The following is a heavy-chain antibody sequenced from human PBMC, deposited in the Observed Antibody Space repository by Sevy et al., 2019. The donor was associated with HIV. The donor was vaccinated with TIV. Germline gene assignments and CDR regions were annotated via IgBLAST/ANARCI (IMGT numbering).Heavy chain of an antibody. CDR2: FSSSRSYI. Sequence: GGSLRLSCAASGFTFSSYSMNWVRQAPGKGLEWVSSFSSSRSYIYYADSVKGRFTISRDNAKNSLYLQMNGLRAEDTAIYYCAREAYSNLFYFDSWGQGTLVTVSS. J-gene: IGHJ4*02. CDR1: GFTFSSYS. CDR3: AREAYSNLFYFDS. V-gene: IGHV3-21*01. D-gene: IGHD2-21*01.